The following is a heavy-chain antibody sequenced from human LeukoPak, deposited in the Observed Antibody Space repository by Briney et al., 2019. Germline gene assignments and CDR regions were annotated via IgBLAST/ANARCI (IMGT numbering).Heavy chain of an antibody. Sequence: SETLSLTCAVYGGSFSGYYWSWIRQPPGKGLEWIGEINHSGSTNYNPSLKSRVTISVDTSKNQFSLKLSSVTAADTAVYYCARVGQSGGTGDYYGMDVWGQGTTVTVSS. CDR2: INHSGST. J-gene: IGHJ6*02. CDR1: GGSFSGYY. CDR3: ARVGQSGGTGDYYGMDV. V-gene: IGHV4-34*01. D-gene: IGHD2-15*01.